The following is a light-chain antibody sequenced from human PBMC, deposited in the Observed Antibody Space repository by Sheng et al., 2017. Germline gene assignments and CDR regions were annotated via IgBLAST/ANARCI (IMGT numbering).Light chain of an antibody. CDR3: QQYGSSSYT. J-gene: IGKJ2*01. CDR1: QSVSSSY. CDR2: GAS. Sequence: EIVLTQSPGTLSLSPGERATLSCRASQSVSSSYLAWYQQKPGQAPRLLIYGASSRATGIPDRFSGSGSGTDFTLTISRLEPEDFAVYYCQQYGSSSYTFGQGDQAGVSN. V-gene: IGKV3-20*01.